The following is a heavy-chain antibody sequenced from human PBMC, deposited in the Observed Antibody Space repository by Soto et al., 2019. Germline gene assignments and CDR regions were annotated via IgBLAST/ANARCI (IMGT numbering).Heavy chain of an antibody. D-gene: IGHD2-21*01. CDR3: ARGDWAVRLNY. Sequence: SGTLSLTCAVYGGSFSGHYWSWIRQSPGKGLEWIGEINHSGGSNYNPSLKSRVTISIDTSKNQFSLKLNSMTAADTAVYFCARGDWAVRLNYWGQGTLVTVSS. CDR1: GGSFSGHY. J-gene: IGHJ4*02. CDR2: INHSGGS. V-gene: IGHV4-34*01.